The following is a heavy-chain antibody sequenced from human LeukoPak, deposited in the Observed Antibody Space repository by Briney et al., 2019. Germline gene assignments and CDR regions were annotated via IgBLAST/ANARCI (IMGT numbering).Heavy chain of an antibody. CDR3: ARDRSWRYWYFDL. V-gene: IGHV1-69*13. D-gene: IGHD1-1*01. J-gene: IGHJ2*01. CDR1: GGTFSSYA. CDR2: ITPIFGTA. Sequence: ASVKVSCKASGGTFSSYAISWVRQAPGQGLEWMGGITPIFGTANYAQKFQGRVTITADESTSTAYMELSSLRSEDTAVYYCARDRSWRYWYFDLWGRGTLVTVSS.